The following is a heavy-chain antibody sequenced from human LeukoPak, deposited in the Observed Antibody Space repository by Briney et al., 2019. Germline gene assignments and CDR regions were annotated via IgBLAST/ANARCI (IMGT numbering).Heavy chain of an antibody. J-gene: IGHJ6*03. D-gene: IGHD5-12*01. V-gene: IGHV1-2*02. CDR3: ARDRYDQGYYYYYMDV. Sequence: ASVKVSCKASGYTFTGHYMHWVRQAPGQGLEWMGWINPNSGGTNYAQKFQGRVTMTRDTSISTAYMELSRLRSDDTAVYYCARDRYDQGYYYYYMDVWGKGTTVTISS. CDR1: GYTFTGHY. CDR2: INPNSGGT.